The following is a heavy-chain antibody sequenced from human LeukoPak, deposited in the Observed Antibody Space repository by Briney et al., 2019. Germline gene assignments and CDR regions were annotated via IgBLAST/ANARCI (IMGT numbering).Heavy chain of an antibody. Sequence: GGSLRLSCAASGFTFSSYSMNWVRQAPGKGLEWVSLISGDGGSTYYADSVKGRFTISRDNSKNSLYLQMNSLRTEDTALYYCAKQYCSGGSCYSHYFDYWGQGTLVTVSS. V-gene: IGHV3-43*02. J-gene: IGHJ4*02. D-gene: IGHD2-15*01. CDR2: ISGDGGST. CDR3: AKQYCSGGSCYSHYFDY. CDR1: GFTFSSYS.